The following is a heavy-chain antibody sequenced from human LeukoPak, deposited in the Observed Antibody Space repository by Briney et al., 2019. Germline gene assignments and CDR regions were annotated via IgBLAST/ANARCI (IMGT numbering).Heavy chain of an antibody. Sequence: ASVKVSCKASGGNFSTFALSWVRQAPGQGFEWMGKIIPILNIANYAQKFQGRATITADKSTTTTYLEVSSLSSEDTAVYYCAKSRSLFYYTGNDYFDYWGQGTLVTVSS. D-gene: IGHD3-3*01. CDR1: GGNFSTFA. CDR3: AKSRSLFYYTGNDYFDY. V-gene: IGHV1-69*04. CDR2: IIPILNIA. J-gene: IGHJ4*02.